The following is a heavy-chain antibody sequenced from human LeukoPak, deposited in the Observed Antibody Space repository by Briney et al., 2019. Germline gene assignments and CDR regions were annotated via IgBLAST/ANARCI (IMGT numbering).Heavy chain of an antibody. CDR3: ARDLRIAVAGTDY. D-gene: IGHD6-19*01. Sequence: GGALRLSCAASGFTFSSYEMNCGCEGLGKGLWWVLYISSSSSTTYYADSVKARFSISRNNAKNSLYLQMNRLRVEDTAVYYCARDLRIAVAGTDYWGQGTLVTVSS. CDR2: ISSSSSTT. J-gene: IGHJ4*02. CDR1: GFTFSSYE. V-gene: IGHV3-48*03.